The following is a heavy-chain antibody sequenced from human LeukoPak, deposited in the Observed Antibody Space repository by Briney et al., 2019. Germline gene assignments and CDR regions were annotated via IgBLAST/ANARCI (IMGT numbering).Heavy chain of an antibody. CDR3: ARLTTTSSS. CDR2: INHSGST. J-gene: IGHJ4*02. D-gene: IGHD6-13*01. V-gene: IGHV4-34*01. Sequence: SETLSLTRAVYGGSFSGHYWSWIRQPPGKGLEWIGEINHSGSTNYNPSLKSRVTISVDTSRNQFSLKLSSVTAADTAVYYCARLTTTSSSWGQGTLVTVSS. CDR1: GGSFSGHY.